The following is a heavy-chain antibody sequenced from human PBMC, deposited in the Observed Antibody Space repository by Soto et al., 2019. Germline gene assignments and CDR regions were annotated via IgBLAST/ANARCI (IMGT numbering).Heavy chain of an antibody. Sequence: SETLSLTCTVSGGSISSYYWSWIRQPPGKGLEWIGYIYYSGSTNYNPSLKSRVTISVDTSKNQFSLKLSSVTAADTAVYYCARGYYYDSSGYYGQQAFDIWGQGTMVTVSS. D-gene: IGHD3-22*01. CDR1: GGSISSYY. CDR3: ARGYYYDSSGYYGQQAFDI. J-gene: IGHJ3*02. CDR2: IYYSGST. V-gene: IGHV4-59*01.